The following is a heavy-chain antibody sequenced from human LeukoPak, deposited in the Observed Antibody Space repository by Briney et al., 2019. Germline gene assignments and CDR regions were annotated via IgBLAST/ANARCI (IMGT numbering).Heavy chain of an antibody. V-gene: IGHV3-23*01. CDR3: AKGPFIPSSWQDY. CDR2: ISGSGGGT. CDR1: GFTFSSYA. Sequence: GGSLRLSCAASGFTFSSYAMTWVRQAPGKGLEWVSAISGSGGGTYYADSVKGRFTISRDNSKNTLYLQMSTLRAEDTAVYYCAKGPFIPSSWQDYWGQGALVTVSS. J-gene: IGHJ4*02. D-gene: IGHD6-13*01.